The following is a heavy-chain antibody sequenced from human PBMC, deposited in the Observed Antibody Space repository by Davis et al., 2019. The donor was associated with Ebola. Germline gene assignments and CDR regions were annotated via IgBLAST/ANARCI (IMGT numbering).Heavy chain of an antibody. D-gene: IGHD2-2*01. CDR1: GYTFTSYD. J-gene: IGHJ4*02. Sequence: ASVKVSCKASGYTFTSYDINWVRQATGQGLEWMGWMNPNSGNTGYAQKLQGRVTMTTDTSTSTAYMELRSLRSDDTAVYYCARDFGQNCSSTSCYVFDYWGQGTLVTVSS. CDR3: ARDFGQNCSSTSCYVFDY. CDR2: MNPNSGNT. V-gene: IGHV1-8*01.